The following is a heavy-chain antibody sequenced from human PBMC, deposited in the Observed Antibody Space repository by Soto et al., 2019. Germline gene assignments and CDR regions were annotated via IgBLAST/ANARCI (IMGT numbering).Heavy chain of an antibody. J-gene: IGHJ3*01. CDR1: GGTFSSYA. V-gene: IGHV1-69*13. CDR3: ARDCEWATPPEDAFEF. D-gene: IGHD5-12*01. CDR2: IIPIFGTA. Sequence: ASVKVSCKASGGTFSSYAISWVRQAPGQGLEWMGGIIPIFGTANYAQKFQGRVTITADESTSTAYMELSSLRSEDTAVYYCARDCEWATPPEDAFEFWGQGTMGSGSS.